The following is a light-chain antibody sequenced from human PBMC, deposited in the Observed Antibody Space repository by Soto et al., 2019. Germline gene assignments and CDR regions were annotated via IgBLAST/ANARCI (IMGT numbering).Light chain of an antibody. CDR2: AAF. V-gene: IGKV1-27*01. J-gene: IGKJ1*01. CDR3: QKYNSAPRT. Sequence: DIQMTQSPSSLAASVGDRVTITCRASQGIIDYLAWYQQKPGKAPKLLIYAAFTLQSGVPSRFSGSGAGTDFTLTIRSLQPEDVATYYCQKYNSAPRTFGHWTKVEI. CDR1: QGIIDY.